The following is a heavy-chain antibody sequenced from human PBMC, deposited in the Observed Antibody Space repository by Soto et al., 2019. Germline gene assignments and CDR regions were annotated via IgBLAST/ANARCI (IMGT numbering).Heavy chain of an antibody. V-gene: IGHV4-31*03. Sequence: IMPHTYTVCGGSNSSSSHYCCWFRQHPGKGLEWIGYIYYSRSTYYNPSLKSRVTISVDTSKNQFSLKLSSVTAADTAVYYCARVCGGDCHYGMDVWGQGTTVT. CDR1: GGSNSSSSHY. CDR2: IYYSRST. D-gene: IGHD2-21*02. CDR3: ARVCGGDCHYGMDV. J-gene: IGHJ6*02.